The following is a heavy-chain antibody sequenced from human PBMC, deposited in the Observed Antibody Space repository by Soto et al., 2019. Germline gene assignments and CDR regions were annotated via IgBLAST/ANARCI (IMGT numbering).Heavy chain of an antibody. D-gene: IGHD2-2*01. J-gene: IGHJ4*02. V-gene: IGHV2-5*02. CDR2: IYWDDDK. CDR3: AYSSEDIVVVPAAWDYFDY. Sequence: AGLPLITNGMGVGRIRQPPGKALEWLALIYWDDDKRYSPSLKSRLTITKDTSKNQVVLTMTNMDPVDTATYYCAYSSEDIVVVPAAWDYFDYWGQGTLVTVFS. CDR1: GLPLITNGMG.